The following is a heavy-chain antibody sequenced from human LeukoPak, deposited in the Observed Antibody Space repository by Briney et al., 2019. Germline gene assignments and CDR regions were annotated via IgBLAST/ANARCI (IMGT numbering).Heavy chain of an antibody. CDR2: IYYSGST. CDR1: GGSISSSSYY. CDR3: ARTASMVAPRTTSLQDYYYMDV. V-gene: IGHV4-39*01. Sequence: PSETLSLTCTVSGGSISSSSYYWGWLRQPPGKGLEWIGSIYYSGSTYYNPSLKSRVTISVDTSKNQFSLKLSSVTAADTAVYYCARTASMVAPRTTSLQDYYYMDVWGKGTTVTVSS. D-gene: IGHD2-15*01. J-gene: IGHJ6*03.